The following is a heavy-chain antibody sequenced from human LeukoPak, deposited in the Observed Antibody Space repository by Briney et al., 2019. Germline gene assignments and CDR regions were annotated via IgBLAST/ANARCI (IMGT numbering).Heavy chain of an antibody. CDR2: SGSGGSP. Sequence: GGSLRLSCAASGFTFTNYAMNWVRQAPGKGLEWVSTSGSGGSPFYADSVKGRFTISRDNSRNTLYLQINSLRVEDTAVYYCAKGGSGWYPGFDYWGQGILVTVSS. CDR3: AKGGSGWYPGFDY. J-gene: IGHJ4*02. V-gene: IGHV3-23*01. CDR1: GFTFTNYA. D-gene: IGHD6-19*01.